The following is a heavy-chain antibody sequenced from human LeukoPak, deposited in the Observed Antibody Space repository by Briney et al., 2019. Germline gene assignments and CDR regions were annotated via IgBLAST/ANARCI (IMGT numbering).Heavy chain of an antibody. CDR2: IYYSGST. J-gene: IGHJ4*02. Sequence: SETLSLTCTVSGGSISSGDYYWSWIRQPPGKGLEWIGYIYYSGSTYYNPSLKSRVTISVDTSKNQFSLKLSSVTAADTAVYYCARVNRQQWLVVSYSYYFDYWGQGTLVTVSS. CDR3: ARVNRQQWLVVSYSYYFDY. D-gene: IGHD6-19*01. CDR1: GGSISSGDYY. V-gene: IGHV4-30-4*01.